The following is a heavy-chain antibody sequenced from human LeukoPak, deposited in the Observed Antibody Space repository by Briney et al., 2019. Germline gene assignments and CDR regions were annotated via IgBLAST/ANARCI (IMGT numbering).Heavy chain of an antibody. CDR2: ITWNSGRI. Sequence: GGSLRLSCAASGFTFDDYAMYWIRQAPGKGLERVSGITWNSGRIDYADSVKSRFTISRDNATNFLYLQMNSLRAEDTDVYDCAKEGRRNDFHACDLWGQGTIVTVST. CDR3: AKEGRRNDFHACDL. CDR1: GFTFDDYA. V-gene: IGHV3-9*01. D-gene: IGHD2-21*02. J-gene: IGHJ3*01.